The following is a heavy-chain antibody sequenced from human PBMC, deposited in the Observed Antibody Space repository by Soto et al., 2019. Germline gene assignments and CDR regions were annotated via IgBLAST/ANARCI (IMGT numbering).Heavy chain of an antibody. J-gene: IGHJ4*02. CDR1: GGSISSSRYY. V-gene: IGHV4-39*01. CDR3: ARSSYYDSGGYYHPFDY. D-gene: IGHD3-22*01. Sequence: QLQLQESGPGLVKPSETLSLTCTVSGGSISSSRYYWGWIRQPPGKGLEWIGSIYYSGSTYYNPSLTSRVTISVATANNQLSLKLSSVTAADTAVYYCARSSYYDSGGYYHPFDYWGQGTLVTVSS. CDR2: IYYSGST.